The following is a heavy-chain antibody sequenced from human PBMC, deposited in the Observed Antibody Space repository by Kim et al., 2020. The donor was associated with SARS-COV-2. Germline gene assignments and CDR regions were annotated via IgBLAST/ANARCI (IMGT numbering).Heavy chain of an antibody. D-gene: IGHD6-13*01. J-gene: IGHJ5*02. CDR1: GYTFTSYA. CDR3: ARESLTIAAAGDPSEDWFDP. V-gene: IGHV7-4-1*02. CDR2: INTNTGNP. Sequence: ASVKVSCKASGYTFTSYAMNWVRQAPGQGLEWMGWINTNTGNPTYAQGFTGRFVFSLDTSVSTAYLQISSLKAEDTAVYYCARESLTIAAAGDPSEDWFDPWGQGTLVTVSS.